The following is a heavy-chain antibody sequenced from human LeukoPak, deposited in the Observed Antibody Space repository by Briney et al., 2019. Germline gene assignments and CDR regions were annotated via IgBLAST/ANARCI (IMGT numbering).Heavy chain of an antibody. CDR2: INHSGST. D-gene: IGHD6-13*01. CDR1: GFTFSSYE. Sequence: GSLRLSCAASGFTFSSYEMNWVRQPPGKGLEWIGEINHSGSTNYNPSLKSRVTISVDTSKNQFSLKLSSVTAADTAVYYCASSKIGIAAAGPRFDPWGQGTLVTVSS. V-gene: IGHV4-34*01. CDR3: ASSKIGIAAAGPRFDP. J-gene: IGHJ5*02.